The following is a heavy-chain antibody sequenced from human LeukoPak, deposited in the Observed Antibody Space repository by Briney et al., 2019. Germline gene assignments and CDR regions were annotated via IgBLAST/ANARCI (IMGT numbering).Heavy chain of an antibody. D-gene: IGHD2-15*01. J-gene: IGHJ3*02. Sequence: GGSLRLSCAASGFTFTNAWMHWVRQAPGKGLVWVSRINSDGSSTSYADSVKGRFTISRDNAKNTLYLQMNSLRAEDTAVYYCARARYCSGGSCYGRRDFDIWGQGTMVTVSS. CDR1: GFTFTNAW. CDR3: ARARYCSGGSCYGRRDFDI. V-gene: IGHV3-74*01. CDR2: INSDGSST.